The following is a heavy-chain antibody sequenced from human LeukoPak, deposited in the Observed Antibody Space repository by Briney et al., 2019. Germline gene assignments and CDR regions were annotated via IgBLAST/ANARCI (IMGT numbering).Heavy chain of an antibody. D-gene: IGHD3-22*01. V-gene: IGHV4-59*13. CDR2: IYYSGST. CDR1: GGSISTYY. CDR3: AQYYYDSSGYYYWFDP. Sequence: SETLSLTCTVSGGSISTYYWSWIRQPPGKGLEWIGYIYYSGSTNYNPSLKSRVTLSVETSKNQFSLKLSSVTAADTAVYYCAQYYYDSSGYYYWFDPWGQGTLVTVSS. J-gene: IGHJ5*02.